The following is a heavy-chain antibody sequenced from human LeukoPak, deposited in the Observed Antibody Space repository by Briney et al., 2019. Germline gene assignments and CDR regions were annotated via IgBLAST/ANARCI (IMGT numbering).Heavy chain of an antibody. V-gene: IGHV1-69*13. CDR3: SGTTFQSYYYYMDV. D-gene: IGHD1-7*01. Sequence: GASVKVSCKASGGTFSSYAISWVRQAPGQRLEWMGGIIPIFGTANYAQKFQGRVTITADESTSTAHMELSSLTSEDTAVYYCSGTTFQSYYYYMDVWGKGTAVTVSS. CDR1: GGTFSSYA. J-gene: IGHJ6*03. CDR2: IIPIFGTA.